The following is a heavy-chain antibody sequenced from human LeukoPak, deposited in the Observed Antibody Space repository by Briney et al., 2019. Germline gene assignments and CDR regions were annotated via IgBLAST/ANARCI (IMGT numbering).Heavy chain of an antibody. CDR2: ISGTGGTT. CDR3: AKDAVDTAMVSYYYYYMDV. D-gene: IGHD5-18*01. J-gene: IGHJ6*03. Sequence: ETLSLTCAVYGGSFSGYYWSWVRQAPGKGLEWVSTISGTGGTTYYADSVKGRFTISRDSSKNTLYLQMNSLRAEDTAVYYCAKDAVDTAMVSYYYYYMDVWGKGTTVTISS. V-gene: IGHV3-23*01. CDR1: GGSFSGYY.